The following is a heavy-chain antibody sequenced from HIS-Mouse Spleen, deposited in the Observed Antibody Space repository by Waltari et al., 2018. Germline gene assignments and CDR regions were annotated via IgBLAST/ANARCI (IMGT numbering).Heavy chain of an antibody. V-gene: IGHV3-21*01. CDR2: ISSSSSYI. CDR3: ARDRSSSWYYFDY. Sequence: EVQLVESGGGLVKPGGSLRLSCAASGFTFSSYSMNWVRQAPGKGLEWVSSISSSSSYIYYADSVKGRFTISRDNAKNSLYLQMNSLRAEDTAVYYCARDRSSSWYYFDYWGQGTLVTVSS. D-gene: IGHD6-13*01. J-gene: IGHJ4*02. CDR1: GFTFSSYS.